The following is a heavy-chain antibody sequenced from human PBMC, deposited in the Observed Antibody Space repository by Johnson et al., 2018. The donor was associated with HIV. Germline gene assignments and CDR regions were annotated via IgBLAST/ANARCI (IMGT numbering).Heavy chain of an antibody. Sequence: VQLVESGGGLIQPGGSLRLSCVGSGFTVSSNYMSWVRQAPGKGLEWVSVIYSGGSTYYADSVKGRFTISRDNSKNTLYLQMNSLRAEDTAVYYCAREKTTPDAFDIWGQGTMVTVSS. J-gene: IGHJ3*02. CDR2: IYSGGST. CDR3: AREKTTPDAFDI. CDR1: GFTVSSNY. D-gene: IGHD4-11*01. V-gene: IGHV3-53*01.